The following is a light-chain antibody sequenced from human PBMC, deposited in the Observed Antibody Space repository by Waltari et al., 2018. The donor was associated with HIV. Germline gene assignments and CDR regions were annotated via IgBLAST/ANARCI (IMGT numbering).Light chain of an antibody. CDR3: QQRNGWPT. J-gene: IGKJ5*01. V-gene: IGKV3-11*01. CDR1: QSVRSY. CDR2: DTS. Sequence: DIVLTPSPATLSLSPAERATLSCRASQSVRSYLSWYQQKPGQAPRLLIYDTSNRATGIPVRFSGSGSGTDFTLTINSLEPEDFAIYYCQQRNGWPTFGQGTRLEIK.